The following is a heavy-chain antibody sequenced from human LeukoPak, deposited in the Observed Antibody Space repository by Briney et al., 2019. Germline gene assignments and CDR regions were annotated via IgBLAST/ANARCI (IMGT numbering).Heavy chain of an antibody. D-gene: IGHD2-8*02. Sequence: GGSLRLSCAASGFTFSSYSMNWVRQAPGKGLEWVSYISSSSSTIYYADSAKGRFTISRDNSKNTLYLQMNSLRAEDTAVYYCAKDLLVGGSWFDPWGQGTLVTVSS. V-gene: IGHV3-48*01. J-gene: IGHJ5*02. CDR3: AKDLLVGGSWFDP. CDR2: ISSSSSTI. CDR1: GFTFSSYS.